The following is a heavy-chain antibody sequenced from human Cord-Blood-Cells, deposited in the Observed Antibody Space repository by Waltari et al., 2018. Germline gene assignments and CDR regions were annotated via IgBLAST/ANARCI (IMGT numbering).Heavy chain of an antibody. D-gene: IGHD3-3*01. CDR2: INPNSGGT. V-gene: IGHV1-2*02. J-gene: IGHJ4*02. CDR1: GYTFTGYY. Sequence: QVQLVQSGAEVKKPGASVKVSCKASGYTFTGYYMHWVRQAPGQGLEWMGWINPNSGGTNYAQKFQGRVTMTRDTSISTAYMELSRLRSDDTAVYYCARDRVPPDYDLWSDPMGLDYWDQGTLVTVSS. CDR3: ARDRVPPDYDLWSDPMGLDY.